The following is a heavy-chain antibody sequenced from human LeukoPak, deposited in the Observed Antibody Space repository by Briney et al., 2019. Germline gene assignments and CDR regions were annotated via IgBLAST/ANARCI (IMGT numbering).Heavy chain of an antibody. V-gene: IGHV1-69*04. Sequence: SVKVSCKASGGTFSSYAISWVRQAPGQGLEWMGRIIPILGIANYAQKFQGRVTITADKSTSTAYMELSSLRSEDTAVYCCARVCIGHYYDSSGYHPFTYYYYYGMDVWGQGTTVTVSS. CDR1: GGTFSSYA. CDR3: ARVCIGHYYDSSGYHPFTYYYYYGMDV. CDR2: IIPILGIA. D-gene: IGHD3-22*01. J-gene: IGHJ6*02.